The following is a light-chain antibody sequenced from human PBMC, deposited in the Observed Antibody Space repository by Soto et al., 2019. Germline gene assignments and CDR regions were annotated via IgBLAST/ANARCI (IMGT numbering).Light chain of an antibody. Sequence: DIEMTQSPSTLSVSVGDRVTITCRASQSISNSFAWYQQRPGKVPHLLIYSASTIQSAVPSRFSGSGSGTDFTLTISSLQPDDFATYYWQQYANAPYTFGQGTKLEIK. CDR3: QQYANAPYT. J-gene: IGKJ2*01. V-gene: IGKV1-27*01. CDR1: QSISNS. CDR2: SAS.